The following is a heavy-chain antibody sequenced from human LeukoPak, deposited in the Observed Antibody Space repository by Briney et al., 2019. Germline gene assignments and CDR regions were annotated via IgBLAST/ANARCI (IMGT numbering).Heavy chain of an antibody. CDR2: INPNSGGT. D-gene: IGHD2-21*02. CDR1: GYTFTSYG. CDR3: ARDQVDNYCGGDCYSYYYYYGMDV. Sequence: ASVKVSCKASGYTFTSYGISWVRQAPGQGLEWMGWINPNSGGTNYAQKFQGRVTMTRDTSISTAYMELSRLRSDDTAVYYCARDQVDNYCGGDCYSYYYYYGMDVWGQGTTVTVSS. V-gene: IGHV1-2*02. J-gene: IGHJ6*02.